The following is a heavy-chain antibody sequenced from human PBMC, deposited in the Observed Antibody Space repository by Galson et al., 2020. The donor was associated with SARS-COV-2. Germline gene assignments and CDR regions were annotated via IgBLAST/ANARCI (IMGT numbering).Heavy chain of an antibody. CDR2: IYPADSDA. Sequence: GESLKISCKGSGYRFTTYWIGWVRQMPGKGLGWMGIIYPADSDARYSPSFQGLVTISTDKSINTAYLQWSSLKASDTAMYYCARQGSPSSHMFDWYFELWGRGTLVTVSS. D-gene: IGHD3-10*02. V-gene: IGHV5-51*01. J-gene: IGHJ2*01. CDR3: ARQGSPSSHMFDWYFEL. CDR1: GYRFTTYW.